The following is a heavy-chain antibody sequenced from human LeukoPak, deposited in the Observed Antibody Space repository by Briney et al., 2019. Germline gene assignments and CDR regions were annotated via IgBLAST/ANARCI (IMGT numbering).Heavy chain of an antibody. Sequence: SETLSLTCTVSGGSISSSSYYWGWIRQPPGKGLEWIGSIYYSGSTYYNPSLKSRVTISVDTSKNQFSLKLSSVTAADTAVYYCARRLVRLPARDTPSNQGVDYWGQGTLVTVFS. D-gene: IGHD6-19*01. CDR1: GGSISSSSYY. CDR2: IYYSGST. V-gene: IGHV4-39*01. CDR3: ARRLVRLPARDTPSNQGVDY. J-gene: IGHJ4*02.